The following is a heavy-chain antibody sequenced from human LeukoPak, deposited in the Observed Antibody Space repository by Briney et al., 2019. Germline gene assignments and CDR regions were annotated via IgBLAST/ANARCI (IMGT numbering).Heavy chain of an antibody. D-gene: IGHD5-12*01. CDR2: FNPENTET. CDR3: AQQKAGYNGSPSWFDP. CDR1: GYSLSALS. V-gene: IGHV1-24*01. J-gene: IGHJ5*02. Sequence: ASVKVSCKVSGYSLSALSLPWVRQSPGHGLEWMGGFNPENTETISSRKFQGRVTLTEDTSTDTAYMEPSSLRSEDTAMYFCAQQKAGYNGSPSWFDPGGQGTVVSVSS.